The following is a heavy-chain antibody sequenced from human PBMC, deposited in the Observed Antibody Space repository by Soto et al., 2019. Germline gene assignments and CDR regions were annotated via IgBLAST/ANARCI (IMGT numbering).Heavy chain of an antibody. D-gene: IGHD6-13*01. Sequence: EVQLVESEGGLVQPGGSLRLSCAASGFTFSSYSMNWVRQAPGNGLEWVSYISSGSSTIYYADSVKGRFTISRDNAKNSLYLQMNSLRDEDTAVYYCAREDWSSSWYVVDYWGQGTLVTVSS. CDR2: ISSGSSTI. CDR3: AREDWSSSWYVVDY. V-gene: IGHV3-48*02. CDR1: GFTFSSYS. J-gene: IGHJ4*02.